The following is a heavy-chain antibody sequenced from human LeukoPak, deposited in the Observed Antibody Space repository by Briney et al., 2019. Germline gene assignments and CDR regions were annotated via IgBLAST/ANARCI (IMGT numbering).Heavy chain of an antibody. CDR2: IYYSGST. CDR1: GGSISSYY. Sequence: PSETLSLTCTVSGGSISSYYWSCIRQPPGKGLEWIGYIYYSGSTNYNPSLKSRVTISVDTSKNQFSLKLSSVTAADTAVYYCARERYYYGSGSYTYYYYGMDVWGQGTTVTVSS. J-gene: IGHJ6*02. D-gene: IGHD3-10*01. CDR3: ARERYYYGSGSYTYYYYGMDV. V-gene: IGHV4-59*01.